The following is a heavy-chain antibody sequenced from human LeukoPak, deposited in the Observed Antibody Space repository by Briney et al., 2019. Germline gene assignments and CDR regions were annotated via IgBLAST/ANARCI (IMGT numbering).Heavy chain of an antibody. CDR2: IKQDGSEK. J-gene: IGHJ4*02. D-gene: IGHD3-10*01. Sequence: PGGSLRLSCAASGFTFSSYGMHWVRQAPGKGLEWVANIKQDGSEKYYVDSVKGRFTISRDNAKNSLYLQMNSLRAEDTAVYYCARGAASYYYGSGSNLAGYWGQGTLVTVSS. CDR3: ARGAASYYYGSGSNLAGY. V-gene: IGHV3-7*01. CDR1: GFTFSSYG.